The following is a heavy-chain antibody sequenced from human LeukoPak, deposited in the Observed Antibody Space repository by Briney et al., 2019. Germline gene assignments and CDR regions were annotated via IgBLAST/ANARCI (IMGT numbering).Heavy chain of an antibody. CDR2: ISWNSGSI. Sequence: PGGSLRLSCAASGFTFDNYAMHWVRQAPGKGLEWVSGISWNSGSIGYADSVKGRFTISRDNAKNSLYLQMNSLRAEDMALYYCAKMRYDSSGRLLTDAFDIWGQGTMVTVSS. D-gene: IGHD3-22*01. CDR3: AKMRYDSSGRLLTDAFDI. CDR1: GFTFDNYA. V-gene: IGHV3-9*03. J-gene: IGHJ3*02.